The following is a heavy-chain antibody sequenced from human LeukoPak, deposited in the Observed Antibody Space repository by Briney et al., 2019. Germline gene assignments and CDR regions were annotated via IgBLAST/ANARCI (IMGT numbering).Heavy chain of an antibody. D-gene: IGHD3-22*01. V-gene: IGHV1-69*05. CDR3: ARGRYDSSGYYSENYYFDY. J-gene: IGHJ4*02. CDR2: IIPIFGTA. Sequence: SEKVSCKASGGTFSSYAISWVRQAPGQGLEWMGGIIPIFGTANYAQKFQGKITITTDESTSTAYVELSSLRSEDTAVYYCARGRYDSSGYYSENYYFDYWGQGTLVTVSS. CDR1: GGTFSSYA.